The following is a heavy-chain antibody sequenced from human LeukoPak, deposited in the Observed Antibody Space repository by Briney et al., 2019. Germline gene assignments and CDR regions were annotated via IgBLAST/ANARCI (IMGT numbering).Heavy chain of an antibody. V-gene: IGHV3-30-3*01. CDR2: ISYDGSNK. CDR3: ARIKEQQLVYFDY. Sequence: GGSLRLSCAASGFTFSSYAMHWVRQAPGKGLEWVAAISYDGSNKYYADSVKGRFTISRDNSKNTLYLQMNSLRAEDTAVYYCARIKEQQLVYFDYWGQGTLVTVSS. J-gene: IGHJ4*02. D-gene: IGHD6-13*01. CDR1: GFTFSSYA.